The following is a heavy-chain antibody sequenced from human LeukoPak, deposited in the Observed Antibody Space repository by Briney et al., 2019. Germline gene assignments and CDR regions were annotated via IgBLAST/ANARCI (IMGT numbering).Heavy chain of an antibody. V-gene: IGHV4-4*07. CDR2: IYTSGST. Sequence: SSETLSLTCAVYGGSFSSYYWSWIRQPAGKGLEWIGRIYTSGSTNYNPSLKSRVTMSVDTSKNQFSLKLSSVTAADTAVYYCARDRTGAFDIWGQGTMVTVSS. J-gene: IGHJ3*02. CDR3: ARDRTGAFDI. CDR1: GGSFSSYY.